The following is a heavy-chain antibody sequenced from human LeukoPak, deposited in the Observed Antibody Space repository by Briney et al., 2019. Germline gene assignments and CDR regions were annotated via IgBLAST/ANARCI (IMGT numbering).Heavy chain of an antibody. CDR2: ISAYNGNT. D-gene: IGHD3-10*01. CDR3: ARDPSRGSGIPSNWFDP. CDR1: GYTFTSYG. V-gene: IGHV1-18*01. Sequence: GASVKVSCKASGYTFTSYGISWVRQAPGQGLEWMGWISAYNGNTNYAQKLQGRVTMTTDTSTSTAYVELRSLRSDDTAVYYCARDPSRGSGIPSNWFDPWGQGTLVTVSS. J-gene: IGHJ5*02.